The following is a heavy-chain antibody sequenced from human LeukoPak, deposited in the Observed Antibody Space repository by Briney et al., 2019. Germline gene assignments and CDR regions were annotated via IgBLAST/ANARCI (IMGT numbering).Heavy chain of an antibody. V-gene: IGHV4-61*01. CDR2: ISDSVTT. CDR3: ARHSRGGTYPLDY. J-gene: IGHJ4*02. D-gene: IGHD1-26*01. CDR1: GGSVSSGTFD. Sequence: PSETLSLTCTVSGGSVSSGTFDWSWIRQPPGKGLEWIGYISDSVTTKYSPSLKTRVTISVDTSKNQFSLKLSSVTAADTAVYYCARHSRGGTYPLDYWGQGTLVIVSS.